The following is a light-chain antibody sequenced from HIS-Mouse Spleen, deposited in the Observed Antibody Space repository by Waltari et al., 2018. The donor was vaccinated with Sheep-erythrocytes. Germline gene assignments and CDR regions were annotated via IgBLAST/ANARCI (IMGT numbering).Light chain of an antibody. V-gene: IGLV2-23*01. CDR1: SRDVGSYNL. CDR2: EGS. Sequence: QSALTQPASVSGSPGQSITISCTGTSRDVGSYNLVSWYQQQPGKAPKRMIYEGSKRPSGVSNRFSGSKSGNTASLTISGLQAEDEADYYCCSYAGSSTPWVFGGGTKLTVL. CDR3: CSYAGSSTPWV. J-gene: IGLJ3*02.